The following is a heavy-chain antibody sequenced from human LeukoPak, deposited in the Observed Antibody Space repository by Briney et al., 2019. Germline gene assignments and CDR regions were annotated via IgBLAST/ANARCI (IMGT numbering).Heavy chain of an antibody. J-gene: IGHJ4*02. CDR3: AKDRGYSAYPYCFGS. D-gene: IGHD5-12*01. V-gene: IGHV3-9*01. CDR2: ISWNSGSI. CDR1: GFTFDDYT. Sequence: GGSLRLSCAASGFTFDDYTMHWVRQAPGKGLEWVSGISWNSGSIDYADSVKGRFTISRDNAKNSLYLQMNSLRAEDTAFYYCAKDRGYSAYPYCFGSWGQGTLVTVSS.